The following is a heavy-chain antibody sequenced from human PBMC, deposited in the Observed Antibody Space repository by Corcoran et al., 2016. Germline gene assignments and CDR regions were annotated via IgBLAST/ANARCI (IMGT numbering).Heavy chain of an antibody. D-gene: IGHD5-18*01. CDR1: GFTVSSNY. CDR3: ARSGYSYGLYFDY. V-gene: IGHV3-53*01. Sequence: EVQLVESGGGLIQPGGSLRLSCAASGFTVSSNYMSWVRQAPGKGLEWVSVIYSGGSTYYADSVKGRITISRENSKNTLYLQMNSLRAEGTAVYYCARSGYSYGLYFDYWGQGTLVTVSS. CDR2: IYSGGST. J-gene: IGHJ4*02.